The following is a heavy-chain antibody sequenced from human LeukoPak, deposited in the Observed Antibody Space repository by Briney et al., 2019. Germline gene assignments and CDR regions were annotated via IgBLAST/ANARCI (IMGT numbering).Heavy chain of an antibody. J-gene: IGHJ4*02. CDR2: IYYSGST. Sequence: ETLSLTCTVSGGSISNYYWSWIRQPPGKGLEWIGYIYYSGSTNYNPSPKSRVTISVDTSKNQFSLKLSSVTAADTAVYYCARAVVVRGVAPFDYWGQGTLVTVSS. V-gene: IGHV4-59*01. CDR3: ARAVVVRGVAPFDY. CDR1: GGSISNYY. D-gene: IGHD3-10*01.